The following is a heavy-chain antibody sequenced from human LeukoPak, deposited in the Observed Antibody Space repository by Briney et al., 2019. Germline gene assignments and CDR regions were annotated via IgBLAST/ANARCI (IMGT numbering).Heavy chain of an antibody. CDR2: IYYTGTT. CDR3: ASGEDFERYYLAY. J-gene: IGHJ4*02. CDR1: GGSISIYY. V-gene: IGHV4-59*01. Sequence: SETLSLTCSVSGGSISIYYWTWIRKIPGKGLEWIGYIYYTGTTNYNPLFESRATISVDTSKNQFSLKLTSVTAADTAVYFCASGEDFERYYLAYWGQGTLVTVSS. D-gene: IGHD3-9*01.